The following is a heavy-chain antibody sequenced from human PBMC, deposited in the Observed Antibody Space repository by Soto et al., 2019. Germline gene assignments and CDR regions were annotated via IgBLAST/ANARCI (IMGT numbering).Heavy chain of an antibody. D-gene: IGHD4-17*01. CDR2: IWYDGSNK. V-gene: IGHV3-33*01. CDR1: GFTFSSYG. J-gene: IGHJ6*03. CDR3: ARGGDYVSHYYYYYMDV. Sequence: QVQLVESGGGVVQPGRSLRISCAASGFTFSSYGMHCVRQAPGKGLEWVAVIWYDGSNKYYADSVKGRFTISRDNSKNTLYLQMNSLRAEDTAVYYCARGGDYVSHYYYYYMDVWGKGTTVTVSS.